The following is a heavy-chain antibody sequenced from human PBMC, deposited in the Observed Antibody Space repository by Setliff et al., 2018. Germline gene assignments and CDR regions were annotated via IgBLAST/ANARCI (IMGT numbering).Heavy chain of an antibody. CDR2: ISSGSNSI. V-gene: IGHV3-48*02. J-gene: IGHJ6*03. CDR1: GFTFSDYW. CDR3: AKCGVDHCCPLNYYQYMDV. D-gene: IGHD2-21*02. Sequence: PGGSLRLSCVGSGFTFSDYWMSWVRQAPGKGLEWISYISSGSNSIYYTDSVKGRFTVSRDNAKNTLYLQMNSLRDEDTAVYYCAKCGVDHCCPLNYYQYMDVWGKGTTVTVSS.